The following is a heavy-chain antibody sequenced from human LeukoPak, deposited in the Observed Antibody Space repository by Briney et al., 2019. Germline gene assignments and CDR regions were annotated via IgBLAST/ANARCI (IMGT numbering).Heavy chain of an antibody. CDR3: AKGGYCGTTSCHLLPYDY. V-gene: IGHV3-9*01. Sequence: GGSLRLSCAASGFTFDDYAMHWVRQAPGKGLEWVSGISWNSGSIGYADSVKGRFTISRDNAKNSLYLQMNSLRAEDTAVYYCAKGGYCGTTSCHLLPYDYWGQGTLVTVSS. CDR1: GFTFDDYA. J-gene: IGHJ4*02. CDR2: ISWNSGSI. D-gene: IGHD2-2*01.